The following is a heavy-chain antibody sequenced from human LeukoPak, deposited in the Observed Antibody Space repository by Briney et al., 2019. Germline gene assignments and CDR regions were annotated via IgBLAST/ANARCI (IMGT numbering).Heavy chain of an antibody. D-gene: IGHD2-15*01. V-gene: IGHV4-34*01. CDR2: INHSGST. Sequence: SETLSLTCAVYGGSFSGYYWSWIRQPPGKGLEWIGEINHSGSTNYNPSLKSRVTISVDTSKNQFSLKLSSVTAADTAVYYCARRRKNCSGGSCLLDAFDIWGQGTMVTVS. CDR3: ARRRKNCSGGSCLLDAFDI. J-gene: IGHJ3*02. CDR1: GGSFSGYY.